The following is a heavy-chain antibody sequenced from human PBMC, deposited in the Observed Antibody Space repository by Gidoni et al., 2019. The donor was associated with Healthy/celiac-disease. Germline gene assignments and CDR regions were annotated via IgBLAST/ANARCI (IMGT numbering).Heavy chain of an antibody. CDR3: ARDQDYDILTGYSQSDAFDI. CDR1: GYSISSGYY. V-gene: IGHV4-38-2*02. D-gene: IGHD3-9*01. J-gene: IGHJ3*02. Sequence: QVQLQESGPGLVKPSETLSLTCAVSGYSISSGYYWGWIRQPPGKGLEWIGSIYHSGSTYYNPSLKSRVTISVDTSKNQFSLKLSSVTAADTAVYYCARDQDYDILTGYSQSDAFDIWGQGTMVTVSS. CDR2: IYHSGST.